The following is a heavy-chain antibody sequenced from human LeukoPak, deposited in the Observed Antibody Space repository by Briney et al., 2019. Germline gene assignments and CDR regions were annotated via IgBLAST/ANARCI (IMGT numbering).Heavy chain of an antibody. CDR3: ARDGLLRGRAKGAFDI. Sequence: PGGSLRLSCAAAGFTFSSYEMNWVRQAPGKGLDWVSCISSSGSNISYVDSVKGRFTISRDNAKNSLYLQMNSLGVEDTAVYYCARDGLLRGRAKGAFDIWGQGTMVTVSS. J-gene: IGHJ3*02. CDR2: ISSSGSNI. V-gene: IGHV3-48*03. D-gene: IGHD1-26*01. CDR1: GFTFSSYE.